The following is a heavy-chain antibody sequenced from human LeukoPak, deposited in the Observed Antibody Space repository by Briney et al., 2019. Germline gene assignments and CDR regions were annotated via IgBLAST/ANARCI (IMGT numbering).Heavy chain of an antibody. CDR2: ISSSGSSI. CDR1: GFTFSAYY. J-gene: IGHJ6*03. Sequence: GGSLRLSCAGSGFTFSAYYMSWVRQAPGKGLKWVSYISSSGSSIYYADSVEGRFTVSRDNAKNSMYLEMNSLRADDTAVYYCARASSSGRNYYNYYYMDVWGKGTTVTVSS. CDR3: ARASSSGRNYYNYYYMDV. D-gene: IGHD3-22*01. V-gene: IGHV3-11*01.